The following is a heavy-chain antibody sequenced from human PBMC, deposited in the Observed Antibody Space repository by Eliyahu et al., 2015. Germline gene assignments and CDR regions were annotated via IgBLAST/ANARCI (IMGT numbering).Heavy chain of an antibody. CDR2: IYYSGNT. CDR1: GGSISSSSYY. CDR3: ARHDDVVVPAAMGWFDP. J-gene: IGHJ5*02. V-gene: IGHV4-39*01. D-gene: IGHD2-2*01. Sequence: QLQLQESGPGLVKPSETLSLTCTVSGGSISSSSYYWGWIRQPPGKGLEWIGSIYYSGNTYYNPSLKSRVTISVDTSKNQFSLKLSSVTAADTAVYYCARHDDVVVPAAMGWFDPWGQGTLVTVSS.